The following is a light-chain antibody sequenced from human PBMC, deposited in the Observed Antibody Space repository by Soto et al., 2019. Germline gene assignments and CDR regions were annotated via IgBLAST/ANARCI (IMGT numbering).Light chain of an antibody. CDR2: EVS. J-gene: IGLJ1*01. CDR3: CSYTDSRTHI. CDR1: SSDVGGYNY. V-gene: IGLV2-14*01. Sequence: QSVLTQSASVSGSPGQSITISCTGTSSDVGGYNYVSWYQQHPGKAPKLIIFEVSYRPSGISNRFSASKSGDTASLTISGLQADDEADYYCCSYTDSRTHIFGSGTKVTVL.